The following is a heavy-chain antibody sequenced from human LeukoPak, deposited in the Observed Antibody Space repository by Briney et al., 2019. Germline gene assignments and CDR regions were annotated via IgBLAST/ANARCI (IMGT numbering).Heavy chain of an antibody. Sequence: GGSLRLSCAASGFTVSSNYMSWVRQAPGKGLEWVSYISSSSSTIYYADSVKGRFTISRDNAKNSLYLQMNSLRAEDTAVYYCARDTIFGVVTWTNWFDPWGQGTLVTVSS. J-gene: IGHJ5*02. V-gene: IGHV3-48*01. CDR1: GFTVSSNY. D-gene: IGHD3-3*01. CDR2: ISSSSSTI. CDR3: ARDTIFGVVTWTNWFDP.